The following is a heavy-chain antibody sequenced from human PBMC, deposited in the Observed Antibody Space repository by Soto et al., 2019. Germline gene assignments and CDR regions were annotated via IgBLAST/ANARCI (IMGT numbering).Heavy chain of an antibody. CDR1: GFTFSSYW. V-gene: IGHV3-74*01. D-gene: IGHD3-22*01. Sequence: GGSLRLSCAASGFTFSSYWMHWVRQAPGKGLVWVSRINSDGSSTSYADSVKGRFTISRDNAKNTLYLQMNSLRPEDTAVYYCARDYYDSSGYLTITRTFDPWGLGTLVTVSS. J-gene: IGHJ5*02. CDR3: ARDYYDSSGYLTITRTFDP. CDR2: INSDGSST.